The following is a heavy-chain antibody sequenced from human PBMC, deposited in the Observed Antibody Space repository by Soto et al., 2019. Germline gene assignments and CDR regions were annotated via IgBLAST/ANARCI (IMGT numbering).Heavy chain of an antibody. Sequence: VQLVESGGGLVQPGGSLKLSCAASGFTFSGSAMHWVRQASGKGLEWVGRIRSKANSYATAYAASVKGRFTISRDDSKNTAYLQMNSLKTEDTAVYYCTADTAMTNYGMDVWGQGTTVTVSS. J-gene: IGHJ6*02. V-gene: IGHV3-73*02. D-gene: IGHD5-18*01. CDR2: IRSKANSYAT. CDR3: TADTAMTNYGMDV. CDR1: GFTFSGSA.